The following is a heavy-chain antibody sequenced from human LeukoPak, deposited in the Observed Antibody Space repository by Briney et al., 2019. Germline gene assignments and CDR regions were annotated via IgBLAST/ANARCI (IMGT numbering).Heavy chain of an antibody. Sequence: ASVKVSCKVSGYTLTELSMHWVRQAPGKGLEWMGGFDPEDGETIYAQKFQGRVTMTEDTSTDTAYMELSSLRSDDTAVYYCARDNGYSSRNSLKFDPWGQGTLVTVSS. CDR3: ARDNGYSSRNSLKFDP. V-gene: IGHV1-24*01. D-gene: IGHD6-13*01. CDR1: GYTLTELS. J-gene: IGHJ5*02. CDR2: FDPEDGET.